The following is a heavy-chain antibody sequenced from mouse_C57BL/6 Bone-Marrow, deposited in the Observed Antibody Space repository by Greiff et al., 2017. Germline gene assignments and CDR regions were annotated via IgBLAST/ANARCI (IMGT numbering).Heavy chain of an antibody. CDR2: IYPGSGST. D-gene: IGHD3-2*02. J-gene: IGHJ4*01. Sequence: QVQLQQSGAELVKPGASVKMSCKASGYTFTSYWITWVKQRPGQGLEWIGDIYPGSGSTNYNEKFKSKATLTVDTSSSTAYMQLSSLTSEDSAVYYGAHSSGPLAMDYWGQGTSVTVSS. V-gene: IGHV1-55*01. CDR3: AHSSGPLAMDY. CDR1: GYTFTSYW.